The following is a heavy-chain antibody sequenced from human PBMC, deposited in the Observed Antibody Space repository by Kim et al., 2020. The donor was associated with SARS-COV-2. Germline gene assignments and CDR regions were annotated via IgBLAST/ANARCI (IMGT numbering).Heavy chain of an antibody. CDR1: GFTLSLYS. V-gene: IGHV3-48*04. J-gene: IGHJ3*02. CDR3: VRENYWAFDI. D-gene: IGHD2-15*01. CDR2: ISGTGTIT. Sequence: GGSLRLSCATSGFTLSLYSMNWVRQSPGKGLEWVSHISGTGTITKHADSVRGRFTISRDNAKNSLFLQMNGLRAEDTAVYYCVRENYWAFDIWGQGPMAT.